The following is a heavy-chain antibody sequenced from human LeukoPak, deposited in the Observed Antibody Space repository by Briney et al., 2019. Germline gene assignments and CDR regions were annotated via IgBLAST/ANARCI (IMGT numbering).Heavy chain of an antibody. D-gene: IGHD2-15*01. Sequence: GASVKVSCKASGYTFTSYDINWVRQATGQGLEWMGWMNPNSGNTGYAQKFQGRVTMTRNTSISTAYMELSSLRSEDTAVYYCARTLRYCSGGSCYLLDYWGQGTLVTVSS. CDR1: GYTFTSYD. CDR2: MNPNSGNT. J-gene: IGHJ4*02. V-gene: IGHV1-8*01. CDR3: ARTLRYCSGGSCYLLDY.